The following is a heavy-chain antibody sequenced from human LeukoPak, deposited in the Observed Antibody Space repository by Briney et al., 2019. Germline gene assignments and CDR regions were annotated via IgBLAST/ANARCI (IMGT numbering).Heavy chain of an antibody. Sequence: GGSLRLSCTASGFTFSNYNMNWVRQAPGKGLEWVSYISSSSRATYCADSVKGRFTISRDNAKNSLYLQMNSLTDEDTAVYYCAAYSNYAYSFDPWGQGTLVTVSS. J-gene: IGHJ5*02. V-gene: IGHV3-48*02. CDR1: GFTFSNYN. D-gene: IGHD4-11*01. CDR3: AAYSNYAYSFDP. CDR2: ISSSSRAT.